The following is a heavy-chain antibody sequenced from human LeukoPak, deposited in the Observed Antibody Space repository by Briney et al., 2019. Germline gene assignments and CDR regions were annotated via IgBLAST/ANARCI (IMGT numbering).Heavy chain of an antibody. CDR2: IWYDGSNK. CDR3: ASPSSGQSFDI. CDR1: GFTFSSYG. J-gene: IGHJ3*02. V-gene: IGHV3-33*01. D-gene: IGHD3-22*01. Sequence: GRSLRLSCAASGFTFSSYGMHWVRQAPGKGLEWVAVIWYDGSNKYYGDSVKGRFTISRDKSKNTMYLQMNSLRAEDTAVYYCASPSSGQSFDIWGQGTMVTVSS.